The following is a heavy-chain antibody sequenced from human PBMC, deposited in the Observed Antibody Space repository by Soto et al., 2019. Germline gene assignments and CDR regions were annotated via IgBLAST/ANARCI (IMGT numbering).Heavy chain of an antibody. CDR3: ARGLEYYFKPGVFDI. CDR1: GFTLSNSE. V-gene: IGHV3-48*03. D-gene: IGHD1-26*01. Sequence: EVQLVESGGGLEQPGGSLRLSCAASGFTLSNSEMNWVRQAPGKGLEWVSYVGSSGNTKYYADSVKGRFTISRDNAKNSLYLPMYSLRAEDTAVYYCARGLEYYFKPGVFDIWGQGTMVTVSS. J-gene: IGHJ3*02. CDR2: VGSSGNTK.